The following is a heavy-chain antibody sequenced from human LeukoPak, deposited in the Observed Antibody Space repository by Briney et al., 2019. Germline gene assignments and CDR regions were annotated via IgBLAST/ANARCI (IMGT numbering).Heavy chain of an antibody. CDR2: MNPNSGNT. Sequence: ASVKVSCKASGYTFTSYDINWVRQATGQELEWMGWMNPNSGNTGYAQKFQGRVTMTRNTSISTAYMELSSLRSEDTAVYYCARGTGYSSSWYVQVYWGQGTLVTVSS. CDR1: GYTFTSYD. J-gene: IGHJ4*02. D-gene: IGHD6-13*01. V-gene: IGHV1-8*01. CDR3: ARGTGYSSSWYVQVY.